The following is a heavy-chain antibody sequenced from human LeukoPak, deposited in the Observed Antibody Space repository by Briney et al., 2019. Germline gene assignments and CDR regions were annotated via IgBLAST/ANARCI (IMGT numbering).Heavy chain of an antibody. D-gene: IGHD3-10*01. V-gene: IGHV4-59*01. Sequence: SETLSLTCTVSGGSISTYYWSWIRQPPGKGLEWIGYIYHSGSTNYNPSLKSRVTISVDTSQNQFYLKLSSVTAADTAVYYCARAERSFYYGSGSYSTGRNFDYWGQGTLVTVSS. CDR3: ARAERSFYYGSGSYSTGRNFDY. J-gene: IGHJ4*02. CDR2: IYHSGST. CDR1: GGSISTYY.